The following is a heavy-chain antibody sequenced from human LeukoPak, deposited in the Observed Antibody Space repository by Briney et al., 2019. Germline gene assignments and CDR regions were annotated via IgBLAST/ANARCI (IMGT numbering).Heavy chain of an antibody. V-gene: IGHV2-5*01. Sequence: SGPTLVNPTQTLTLTCTSSGFSLSTSGVGVGWIRQPPGKALEWLALIYWNDDKRYSSSLKSRLTITKDTSKNQVVLTLTNMEPVNTATYSCEHGAPYGSAWYHFDYWGRGPRVTVPS. CDR2: IYWNDDK. J-gene: IGHJ4*02. CDR3: EHGAPYGSAWYHFDY. CDR1: GFSLSTSGVG. D-gene: IGHD3-10*01.